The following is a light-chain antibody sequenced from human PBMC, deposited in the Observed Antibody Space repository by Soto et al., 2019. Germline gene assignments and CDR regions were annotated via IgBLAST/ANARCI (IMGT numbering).Light chain of an antibody. J-gene: IGLJ3*02. CDR3: SVWDDSLDGRV. Sequence: QAVVTQPPSASGTPGQRVTISCSGSSSNIGKNSVNWYQQFPGAAPKLLIYRDNPRPSGVPDRFSGSRSGTSASLAISGLQSEDEADYYCSVWDDSLDGRVFGGGTKLTVL. V-gene: IGLV1-44*01. CDR1: SSNIGKNS. CDR2: RDN.